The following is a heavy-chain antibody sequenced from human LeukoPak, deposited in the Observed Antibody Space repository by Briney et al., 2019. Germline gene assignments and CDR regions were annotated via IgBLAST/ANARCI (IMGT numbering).Heavy chain of an antibody. CDR2: ISNRGST. Sequence: SETLSLTCGVSGASVSSHFWSWIRQTPGMGLEWIGYISNRGSTGYNPSLRSRVTISVDAPKNEVSLNVRSVSAADTAVYYCAKGVSGTYYAFDAWGQG. J-gene: IGHJ3*01. D-gene: IGHD1-26*01. CDR3: AKGVSGTYYAFDA. CDR1: GASVSSHF. V-gene: IGHV4-59*02.